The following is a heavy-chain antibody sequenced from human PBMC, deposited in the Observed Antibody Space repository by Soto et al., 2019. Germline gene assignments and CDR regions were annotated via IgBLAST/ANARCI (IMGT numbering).Heavy chain of an antibody. CDR3: ARDSGAAALDY. CDR1: GGTFSSYA. D-gene: IGHD6-13*01. Sequence: ASVKVSCKASGGTFSSYAISWVRQAPGQGLEWMGGIIPIFGIANYAQKFQGRVTITADKSTSTAYMEQSSRRAEDTAVYYCARDSGAAALDYWGQGTLVTVSS. CDR2: IIPIFGIA. V-gene: IGHV1-69*10. J-gene: IGHJ4*02.